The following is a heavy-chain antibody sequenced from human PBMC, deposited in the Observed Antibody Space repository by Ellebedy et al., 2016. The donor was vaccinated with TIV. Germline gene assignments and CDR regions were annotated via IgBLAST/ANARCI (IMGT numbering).Heavy chain of an antibody. D-gene: IGHD3-22*01. CDR3: AKGRGGGSDSSAPRYYFDY. Sequence: GESLKIPCAASGFPFSSYPMSWVRQAPGQGLECVSTFSGSGGSTYYADSVKGRFTISRDNSKKTLYLQMNSLRAEDTAVYYCAKGRGGGSDSSAPRYYFDYWGLGTLVTVSS. V-gene: IGHV3-23*01. CDR2: FSGSGGST. J-gene: IGHJ4*02. CDR1: GFPFSSYP.